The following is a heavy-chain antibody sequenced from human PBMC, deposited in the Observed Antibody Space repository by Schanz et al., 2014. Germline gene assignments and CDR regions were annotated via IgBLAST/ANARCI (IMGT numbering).Heavy chain of an antibody. CDR3: AKDPRGDKNDRAYYFDY. CDR1: EFTFSTDA. V-gene: IGHV3-23*04. J-gene: IGHJ4*02. CDR2: ISSGGNP. D-gene: IGHD3-10*01. Sequence: EVQLVESGGGLVQPGGSLRLSCAASEFTFSTDAMSWVRQAPGKGLEWVSSISSGGNPYYANSVKGRFGISRDNSENTLYLQMSSLRVEDTAVYYCAKDPRGDKNDRAYYFDYRGQGTLVSVSS.